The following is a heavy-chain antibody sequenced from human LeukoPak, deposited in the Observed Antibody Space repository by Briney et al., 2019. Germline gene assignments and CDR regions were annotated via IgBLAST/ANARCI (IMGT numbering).Heavy chain of an antibody. CDR3: AKKPATIKFPFDI. D-gene: IGHD5-24*01. CDR1: GFTFSNSA. Sequence: GGSLRLSCAASGFTFSNSAMSWVRQAPGKGLEWVSAISTTGGYTEDADSVKGRFTISRDNSQNTLFLQMHSLRAEDTAVYYCAKKPATIKFPFDIWGQGTLVTVSP. J-gene: IGHJ4*02. V-gene: IGHV3-23*01. CDR2: ISTTGGYT.